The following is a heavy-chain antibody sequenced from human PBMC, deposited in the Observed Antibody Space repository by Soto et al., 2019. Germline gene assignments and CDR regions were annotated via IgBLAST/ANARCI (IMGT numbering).Heavy chain of an antibody. Sequence: QVHLVQSGAEVKKPGASVKVSCKASGYDFASDLLHWVRQAPGQGLEWMGRINIVHGNTKYSQKFQGRVTITRYPTASTAYMELSSLRSEDTAMYYCARNGAGTCHFWGQGTLLTVSS. CDR1: GYDFASDL. D-gene: IGHD4-17*01. CDR3: ARNGAGTCHF. J-gene: IGHJ4*02. CDR2: INIVHGNT. V-gene: IGHV1-3*04.